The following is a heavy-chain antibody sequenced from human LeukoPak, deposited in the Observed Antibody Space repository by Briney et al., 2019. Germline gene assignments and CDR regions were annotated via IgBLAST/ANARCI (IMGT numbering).Heavy chain of an antibody. J-gene: IGHJ4*02. CDR3: AREIRRSGLGSY. CDR1: GGSFSTYY. D-gene: IGHD3-3*01. CDR2: INHSGST. V-gene: IGHV4-34*01. Sequence: PSETLSLTCVVYGGSFSTYYWSWIRQPPGKGLEWIGEINHSGSTNYNPSHKSRLTISVDTSKNQFSLKLSSVTAADTAVYYCAREIRRSGLGSYWGQGTLVTVSS.